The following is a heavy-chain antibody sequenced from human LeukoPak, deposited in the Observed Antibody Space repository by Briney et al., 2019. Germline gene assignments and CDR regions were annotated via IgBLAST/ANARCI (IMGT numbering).Heavy chain of an antibody. CDR2: ISAYNGNT. D-gene: IGHD3-10*01. CDR3: TRVLDYVGSGSYNAHYYYYGMDV. CDR1: GYTFTSYG. Sequence: ASLKVSCKPSGYTFTSYGISWGRQAPGQGLEWMGWISAYNGNTNYTQKLQGRVTITTDTTTSTAYMELRSLRSDDTAVYYCTRVLDYVGSGSYNAHYYYYGMDVWGQGTTVTVSS. J-gene: IGHJ6*02. V-gene: IGHV1-18*01.